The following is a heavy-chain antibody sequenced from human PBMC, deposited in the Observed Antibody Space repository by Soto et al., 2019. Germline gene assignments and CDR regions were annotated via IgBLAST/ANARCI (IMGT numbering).Heavy chain of an antibody. Sequence: ASVKVSCKASGYTFTSYGISWVRQAPGQGLEWMGWISAYNGNTNYVQKLQGRVTMTTDTSTSTAYMELRSLRSDDTAVYYCAREIGTGTSLGYYGMDVWGQGTTVTVSS. CDR2: ISAYNGNT. J-gene: IGHJ6*02. V-gene: IGHV1-18*04. CDR3: AREIGTGTSLGYYGMDV. CDR1: GYTFTSYG. D-gene: IGHD3-9*01.